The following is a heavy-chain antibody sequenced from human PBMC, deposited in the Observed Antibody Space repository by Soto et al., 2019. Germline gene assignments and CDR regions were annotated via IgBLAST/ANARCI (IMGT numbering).Heavy chain of an antibody. J-gene: IGHJ5*02. CDR1: GFTFSSYS. Sequence: GGSLRLSCAASGFTFSSYSMNWVRQAPGKGLEWVSSISSSSSYIYYADSVKGRFTISRDNAKNSLYLQMNSLRAEDTAVYYCARDLGSSSSSADPWGQGTLVTVSS. CDR3: ARDLGSSSSSADP. D-gene: IGHD6-6*01. V-gene: IGHV3-21*01. CDR2: ISSSSSYI.